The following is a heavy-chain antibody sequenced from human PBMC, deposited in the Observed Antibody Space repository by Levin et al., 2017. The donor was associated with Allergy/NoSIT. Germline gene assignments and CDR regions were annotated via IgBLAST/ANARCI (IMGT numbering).Heavy chain of an antibody. Sequence: GESLKISCTASGFTFGDYAMSWFRQAPGKGLEWVGFIRSKAYGGTTEYAASVKGRFTISRDDSKSIAYLQMNSLKTEDTAVYYCTRDRLYGDYPPDYWGQGTLVTVSS. CDR3: TRDRLYGDYPPDY. J-gene: IGHJ4*02. CDR2: IRSKAYGGTT. D-gene: IGHD4-17*01. CDR1: GFTFGDYA. V-gene: IGHV3-49*03.